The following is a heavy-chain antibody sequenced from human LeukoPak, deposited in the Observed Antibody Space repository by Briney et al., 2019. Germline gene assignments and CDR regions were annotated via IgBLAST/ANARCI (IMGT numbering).Heavy chain of an antibody. CDR2: IFHSGSI. CDR1: GGSISSSSYY. J-gene: IGHJ4*02. Sequence: SETLSLTCTVSGGSISSSSYYWGWIRQPPGKGLEWIGEIFHSGSINYNPSLKSRVTISVDKSKNQFSLKLTSVTAADTAVYYCTRAGYCTSTSCYVIDYWGQGTLVTVSS. CDR3: TRAGYCTSTSCYVIDY. D-gene: IGHD2-2*01. V-gene: IGHV4-39*07.